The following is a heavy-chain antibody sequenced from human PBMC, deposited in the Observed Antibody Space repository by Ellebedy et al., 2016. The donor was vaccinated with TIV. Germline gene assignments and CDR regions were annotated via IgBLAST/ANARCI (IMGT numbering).Heavy chain of an antibody. D-gene: IGHD4-23*01. Sequence: PSETLSLTCAVSGGSITSNSDYWGWVRQPPGKGLEWIATVHYSGRTYYNPSVKSRVTISIDTSNNKFSVKLRSVSATDTAVYYCARQVSNYGGNWKYFDYWGLGTLVIVSS. CDR1: GGSITSNSDY. V-gene: IGHV4-39*01. CDR2: VHYSGRT. CDR3: ARQVSNYGGNWKYFDY. J-gene: IGHJ4*02.